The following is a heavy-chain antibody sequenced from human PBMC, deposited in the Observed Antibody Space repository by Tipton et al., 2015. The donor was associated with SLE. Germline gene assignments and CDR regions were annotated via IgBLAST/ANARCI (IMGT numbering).Heavy chain of an antibody. CDR1: GFTFSNYN. Sequence: LSLTCATSGFTFSNYNFNWVRQAPGKGLEWVSSISRLSNSIPYADSVKGRFTISRDNAESSLSLRMNSLRDEDTAVYYCARGEGLGPTSGGYYFEYWGQGTLVTVSS. J-gene: IGHJ4*02. CDR3: ARGEGLGPTSGGYYFEY. CDR2: ISRLSNSI. V-gene: IGHV3-21*01. D-gene: IGHD3/OR15-3a*01.